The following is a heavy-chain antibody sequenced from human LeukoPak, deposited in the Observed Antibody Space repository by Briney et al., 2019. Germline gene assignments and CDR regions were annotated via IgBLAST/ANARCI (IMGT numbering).Heavy chain of an antibody. J-gene: IGHJ3*02. V-gene: IGHV3-48*04. D-gene: IGHD3-22*01. CDR3: ARSGTTYYYDSGTRI. Sequence: GGSLRLSCAASGFTFSSYSMNWVRQAPGKGLEWVSFISSSSTIIHYADSVKGRFTISRDNAKNSLYLQMNSLRAEDTAVYYCARSGTTYYYDSGTRIWGQGTMVTVSS. CDR2: ISSSSTII. CDR1: GFTFSSYS.